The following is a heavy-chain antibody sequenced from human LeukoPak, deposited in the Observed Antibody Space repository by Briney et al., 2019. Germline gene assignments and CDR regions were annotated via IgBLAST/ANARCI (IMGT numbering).Heavy chain of an antibody. J-gene: IGHJ4*02. D-gene: IGHD6-13*01. V-gene: IGHV4-38-2*01. Sequence: PSETLSLTCAVSGYSISSGYYWGWIRQPPGKGLEWIGSIYHSGSTYYNPSLKNRVTISVDTSKNQFSLKLSSVTAADTAVYYCARQSATAAYDYWGQGTLVTVSS. CDR1: GYSISSGYY. CDR3: ARQSATAAYDY. CDR2: IYHSGST.